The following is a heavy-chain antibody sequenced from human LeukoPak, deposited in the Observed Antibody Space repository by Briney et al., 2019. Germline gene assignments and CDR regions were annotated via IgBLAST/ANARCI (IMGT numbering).Heavy chain of an antibody. CDR1: GFTFSSYS. CDR3: ARRGRAAHAFDI. D-gene: IGHD6-6*01. CDR2: IYSGGSGGST. Sequence: GGSLRLSCAASGFTFSSYSMNWVRQAPGKGLEWVSVIYSGGSGGSTYYADSVKGRFTISRDNSKNTLYLQMNSLRAEDTALYYCARRGRAAHAFDIWGQGTMVTVSS. V-gene: IGHV3-66*04. J-gene: IGHJ3*02.